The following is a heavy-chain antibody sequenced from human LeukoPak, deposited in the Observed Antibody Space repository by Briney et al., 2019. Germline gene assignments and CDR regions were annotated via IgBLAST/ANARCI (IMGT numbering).Heavy chain of an antibody. V-gene: IGHV3-21*01. CDR3: ARGIEETLIDY. CDR2: ISSSSYI. CDR1: GFTFSSYS. D-gene: IGHD5-24*01. J-gene: IGHJ4*02. Sequence: GGSLRLSCAASGFTFSSYSMNWVRQAPGKGLEWVSSISSSSYIYYADSVKGRFTISRDNAKNSLYLQMNSLRAEDTAVYYCARGIEETLIDYWGQGTLVTVSS.